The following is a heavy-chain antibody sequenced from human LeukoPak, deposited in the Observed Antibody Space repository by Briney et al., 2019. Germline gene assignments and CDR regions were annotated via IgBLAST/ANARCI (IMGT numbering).Heavy chain of an antibody. CDR3: ARRGSSGCFDY. V-gene: IGHV3-30-3*01. J-gene: IGHJ4*02. CDR2: ISYDGSNK. Sequence: GGSLRLSCAASGFTYSTYTMHWVRQAPGKGLEWVAVISYDGSNKYYADSVKGRFTISRDNSENTLYLQMNSLRAEDTAVYYCARRGSSGCFDYWGQGTLVTVSS. CDR1: GFTYSTYT. D-gene: IGHD6-19*01.